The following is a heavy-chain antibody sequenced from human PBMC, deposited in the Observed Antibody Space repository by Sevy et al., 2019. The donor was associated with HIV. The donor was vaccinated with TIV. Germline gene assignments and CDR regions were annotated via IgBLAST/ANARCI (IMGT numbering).Heavy chain of an antibody. CDR3: ARALSNYDCWSGYYYYYYYGMDV. V-gene: IGHV3-33*01. CDR1: GFTFSSYG. J-gene: IGHJ6*02. Sequence: GSLRLSCAASGFTFSSYGMHWVRQAPGKGLEWVAVIWYDGSNKYYADSVKGRFTISRDNSKNTLYLQMNSLRAEETAVYYCARALSNYDCWSGYYYYYYYGMDVWGQGTTVTVSS. CDR2: IWYDGSNK. D-gene: IGHD3-3*01.